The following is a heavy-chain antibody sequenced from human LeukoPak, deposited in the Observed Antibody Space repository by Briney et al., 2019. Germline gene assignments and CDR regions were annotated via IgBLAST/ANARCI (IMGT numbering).Heavy chain of an antibody. CDR1: GYTFRSYE. Sequence: GGSLRLSCAASGYTFRSYEMNWVRQAPGKGLEWVSYISTSGSTVFYANSVKGRFTISRDNAKNSLYLQMNSLRAEDTAVYYCATRPNEYSNYWGQGTLVTVSS. CDR2: ISTSGSTV. CDR3: ATRPNEYSNY. J-gene: IGHJ4*02. D-gene: IGHD6-6*01. V-gene: IGHV3-48*03.